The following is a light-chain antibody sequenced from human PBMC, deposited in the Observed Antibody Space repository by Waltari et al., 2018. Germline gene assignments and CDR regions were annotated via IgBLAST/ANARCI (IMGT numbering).Light chain of an antibody. Sequence: QSALTQPASVSGSPGQSITISCTGTSSDVGGYKYVYWYQQHSDKAPKLMLYDVNNRPSGVSNRFSGSKSGNTASLTISSLQAEDEADYYCSSYTSSTIPVFGTGTKVTVL. V-gene: IGLV2-14*03. CDR3: SSYTSSTIPV. J-gene: IGLJ1*01. CDR1: SSDVGGYKY. CDR2: DVN.